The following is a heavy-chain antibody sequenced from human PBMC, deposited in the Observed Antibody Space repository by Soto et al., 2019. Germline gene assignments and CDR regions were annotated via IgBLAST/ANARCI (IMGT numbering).Heavy chain of an antibody. CDR2: ISYDGSNK. Sequence: GSLRLSCAASGFTFSSYGMHWVRQAPGKGLEWVAVISYDGSNKYYADSVKGRFTISRDSSKNTLYLQMNSLRAEDTAVYYCAKDREAARGYYYYGMDVWGQGTTVTVSS. J-gene: IGHJ6*02. V-gene: IGHV3-30*18. CDR3: AKDREAARGYYYYGMDV. CDR1: GFTFSSYG. D-gene: IGHD6-6*01.